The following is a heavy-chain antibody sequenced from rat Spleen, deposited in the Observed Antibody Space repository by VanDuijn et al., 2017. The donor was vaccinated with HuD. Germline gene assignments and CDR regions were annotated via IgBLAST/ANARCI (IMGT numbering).Heavy chain of an antibody. CDR3: ARHNSGYGVMDA. D-gene: IGHD4-3*01. V-gene: IGHV5-19*01. J-gene: IGHJ4*01. CDR1: GFTFSNFG. Sequence: EVQLVESGGGLVQPGRSLKLSCAASGFTFSNFGMHWIRQAPTKGLEWVASISVSGGSTYYRDSVKGRFTLSRENSKSTLYLQMDSLRSEDTATYYCARHNSGYGVMDAWGQGASVTVSS. CDR2: ISVSGGST.